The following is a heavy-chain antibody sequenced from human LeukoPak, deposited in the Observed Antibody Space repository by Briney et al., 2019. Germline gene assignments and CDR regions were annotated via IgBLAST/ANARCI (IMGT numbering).Heavy chain of an antibody. CDR3: ARVQIPNYYYHGMDV. CDR1: GYTPTSYA. J-gene: IGHJ6*02. V-gene: IGHV1-3*01. CDR2: INAGNGNT. Sequence: ASVKVSCKASGYTPTSYAMHWVRQAPGQRLEWMGWINAGNGNTKYSQKFQGRVTITRDTSASTAYMELSSLRSEDTAVYYCARVQIPNYYYHGMDVWGQGTTVTVSS.